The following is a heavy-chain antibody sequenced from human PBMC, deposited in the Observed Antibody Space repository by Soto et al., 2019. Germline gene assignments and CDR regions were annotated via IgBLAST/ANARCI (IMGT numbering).Heavy chain of an antibody. CDR1: GGSISSSSYY. J-gene: IGHJ4*02. CDR3: ARHAPRARTPARWYFDY. CDR2: IYDSGST. V-gene: IGHV4-39*01. Sequence: QLQLQESGPGLVKPSETLSLTCTVSGGSISSSSYYWGWIRQPPGKGLEWIGSIYDSGSTYYNPSLNSRGTISVDTSKHQFYLKLSSVTAADTAVYYCARHAPRARTPARWYFDYWGQGTLVTVSS.